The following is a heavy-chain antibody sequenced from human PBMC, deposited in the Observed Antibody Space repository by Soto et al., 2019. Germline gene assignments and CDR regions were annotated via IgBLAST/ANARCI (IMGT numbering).Heavy chain of an antibody. V-gene: IGHV5-10-1*01. CDR1: GYTFSNYW. J-gene: IGHJ4*02. Sequence: EVQLVQSGAEVEKSGESLRISCKASGYTFSNYWISWVRQTPGKGLEWMGRIYPSDSYTSYSPSFEGHVTISADKSISTTYLQWSSLRASDTAMYYCGRLDTMVRGVIFDYWGQGTLVTVSS. CDR2: IYPSDSYT. D-gene: IGHD3-10*01. CDR3: GRLDTMVRGVIFDY.